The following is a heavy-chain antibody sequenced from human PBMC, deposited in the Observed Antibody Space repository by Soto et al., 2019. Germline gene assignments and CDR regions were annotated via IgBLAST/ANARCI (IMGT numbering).Heavy chain of an antibody. D-gene: IGHD5-18*01. CDR2: IYTSGST. V-gene: IGHV4-4*07. Sequence: SETLSLTCTVSGGSISSYYWSWIRQPAGKGLQWIGRIYTSGSTNYNPSLKSRVTMSVDTSKNQFSLKLSSVTAADTAVYYCASYRGYSYGQRFYGMDVWGQGTTVTVSS. J-gene: IGHJ6*02. CDR1: GGSISSYY. CDR3: ASYRGYSYGQRFYGMDV.